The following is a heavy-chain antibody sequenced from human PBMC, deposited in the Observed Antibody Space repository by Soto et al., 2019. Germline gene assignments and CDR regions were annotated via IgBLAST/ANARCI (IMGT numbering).Heavy chain of an antibody. CDR1: GFTFSSYS. V-gene: IGHV3-21*01. Sequence: GGSLRLSCAASGFTFSSYSMNWVRQAPGKGLEWVSSISSSSSYTYYADSVKGRFTISRDNAKNSLYLQMNSLRAEDTAVYYCAREEHDYGDERVYYYYYYMDVWGKGTTVTVSS. J-gene: IGHJ6*03. D-gene: IGHD4-17*01. CDR3: AREEHDYGDERVYYYYYYMDV. CDR2: ISSSSSYT.